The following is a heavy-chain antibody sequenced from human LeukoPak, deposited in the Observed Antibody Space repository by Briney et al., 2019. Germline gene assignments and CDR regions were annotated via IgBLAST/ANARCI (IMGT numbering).Heavy chain of an antibody. D-gene: IGHD5-18*01. CDR2: IRYDGSNK. Sequence: TGGSLRLSCAASGFTFSSYGMHWVRQAPGKGLEWVAFIRYDGSNKYYADSVKGRFTISRDNSKNTLYLQMNSLRAEDTAVYYCAKGYSYGEIYYYYYMDVWGKGTTVTISS. V-gene: IGHV3-30*02. CDR1: GFTFSSYG. CDR3: AKGYSYGEIYYYYYMDV. J-gene: IGHJ6*03.